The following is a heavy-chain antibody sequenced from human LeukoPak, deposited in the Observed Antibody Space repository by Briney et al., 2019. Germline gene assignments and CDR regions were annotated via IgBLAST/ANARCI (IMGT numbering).Heavy chain of an antibody. CDR3: VTGSSWPDY. CDR1: GFTFSSYW. V-gene: IGHV3-7*01. D-gene: IGHD6-13*01. J-gene: IGHJ4*02. Sequence: GGSLRLSCAASGFTFSSYWMSWVRQAPGKGLEWVANIKQDGSEKYYVVSVKGRFTISRDNAKNSLYLQMNGLRAEDTAVYYCVTGSSWPDYWGQGTLVTVSS. CDR2: IKQDGSEK.